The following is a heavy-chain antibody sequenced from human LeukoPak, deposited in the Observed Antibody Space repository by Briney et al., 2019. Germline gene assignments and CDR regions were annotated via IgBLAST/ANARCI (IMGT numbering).Heavy chain of an antibody. Sequence: ASVKVSCKASGYTFTSYGISWVRQAPGQGLEWMGWISAGNGNTKYSQKFQGRVTITRDTSASTAYMELSSLRSEDTAVYYCARTLMVRGVMIGYWGQGTLVTVSS. D-gene: IGHD3-10*01. V-gene: IGHV1-18*04. J-gene: IGHJ4*02. CDR3: ARTLMVRGVMIGY. CDR1: GYTFTSYG. CDR2: ISAGNGNT.